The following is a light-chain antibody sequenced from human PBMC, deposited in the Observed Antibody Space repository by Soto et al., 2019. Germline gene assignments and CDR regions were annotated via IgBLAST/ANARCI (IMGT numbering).Light chain of an antibody. J-gene: IGLJ2*01. Sequence: QSALAQPASVSGSPGQSITISCTGTSSVIGAFNYVSWYQQHPGDAPKLLIFDVSDRPSGISVRFSASKSGNTASLTISGLQTEDEAHYFCSSYAATNTVLFGGGTKLTVL. CDR1: SSVIGAFNY. V-gene: IGLV2-14*03. CDR2: DVS. CDR3: SSYAATNTVL.